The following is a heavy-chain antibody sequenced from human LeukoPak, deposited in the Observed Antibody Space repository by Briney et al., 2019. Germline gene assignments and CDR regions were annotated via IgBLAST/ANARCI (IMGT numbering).Heavy chain of an antibody. CDR2: ISGDGSNT. J-gene: IGHJ4*02. CDR3: VRVPR. V-gene: IGHV3-74*01. Sequence: AGSLRLSCAASGFTFTSYYMHWVRQAPGKGLVWVSRISGDGSNTIYADSVNGRFTISRDNAKNTVYLQMNSLRAEDTAIYYCVRVPRWGQGTLVTVSS. CDR1: GFTFTSYY.